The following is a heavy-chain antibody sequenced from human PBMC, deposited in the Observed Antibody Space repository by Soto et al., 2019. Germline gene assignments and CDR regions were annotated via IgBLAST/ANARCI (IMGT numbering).Heavy chain of an antibody. CDR1: GGSISSYY. CDR2: IYYSGST. D-gene: IGHD3-9*01. J-gene: IGHJ5*02. CDR3: ARGSGVRRYFDWLLPFDP. V-gene: IGHV4-59*01. Sequence: SETLSLTCTVSGGSISSYYWSWIRQPPGKGLEWIGYIYYSGSTNYNPSLKGQVTISVDTSKNQFSLKLSSVTAADTAVYYCARGSGVRRYFDWLLPFDPWGQGTLVTVSS.